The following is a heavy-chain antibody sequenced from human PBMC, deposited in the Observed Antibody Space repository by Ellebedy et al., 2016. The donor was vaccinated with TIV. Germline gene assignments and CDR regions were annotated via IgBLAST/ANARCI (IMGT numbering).Heavy chain of an antibody. CDR3: ARGSSMVRGAA. V-gene: IGHV3-66*01. CDR1: GFTVSYNY. Sequence: GESLKISCAASGFTVSYNYMTWVRQAPGKGLQWVSVIYSGGSTYYADSVKGRFTISRENSKTTLYLQMNSLRAEDTGVYYCARGSSMVRGAAWGQGTLVTVSS. CDR2: IYSGGST. J-gene: IGHJ4*02. D-gene: IGHD3-10*01.